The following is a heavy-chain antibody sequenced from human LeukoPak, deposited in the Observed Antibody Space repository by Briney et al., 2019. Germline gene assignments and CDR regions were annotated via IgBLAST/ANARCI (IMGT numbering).Heavy chain of an antibody. D-gene: IGHD1-20*01. CDR3: AAGAGITGTTGGY. Sequence: ASVKVSCKASGFTFTSSAMQWVRQARGQRLEWIGWIVVGSGNTNYAQKFQERVTITRDMSTSTAYMELSSLRSEDTAVYYCAAGAGITGTTGGYWGQGTLVTVFS. J-gene: IGHJ4*02. CDR2: IVVGSGNT. CDR1: GFTFTSSA. V-gene: IGHV1-58*02.